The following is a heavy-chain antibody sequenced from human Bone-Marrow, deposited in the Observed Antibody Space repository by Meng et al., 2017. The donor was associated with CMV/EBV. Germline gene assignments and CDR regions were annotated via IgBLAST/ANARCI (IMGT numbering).Heavy chain of an antibody. D-gene: IGHD2-15*01. J-gene: IGHJ3*02. Sequence: ASVKVSCKASGYTFTGYYMHWVRQAPGQGLEWMGWINTNSGGTNYAQKFQGRVTITADKSTSTAYMELSRLRSEDTAVYYCARDSSDIVVARSGAFDIWGQGTMVTVSS. CDR3: ARDSSDIVVARSGAFDI. CDR1: GYTFTGYY. CDR2: INTNSGGT. V-gene: IGHV1-2*02.